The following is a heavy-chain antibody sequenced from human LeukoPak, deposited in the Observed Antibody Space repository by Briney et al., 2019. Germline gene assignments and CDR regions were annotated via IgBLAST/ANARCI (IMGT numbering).Heavy chain of an antibody. Sequence: ASVTVSCKASGYTFTSYDINWVRQAPGQGLEWMGWMNPNSGNTGYAQKFQGRVTMTRNTSISTAYMELSSLRSEDTAVYYCASGSTYYDFWSGYPRHNDAFDIWGQGTMVTVSS. J-gene: IGHJ3*02. CDR1: GYTFTSYD. V-gene: IGHV1-8*01. CDR3: ASGSTYYDFWSGYPRHNDAFDI. CDR2: MNPNSGNT. D-gene: IGHD3-3*01.